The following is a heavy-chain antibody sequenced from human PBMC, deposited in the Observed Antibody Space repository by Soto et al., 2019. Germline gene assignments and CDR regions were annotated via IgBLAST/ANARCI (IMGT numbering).Heavy chain of an antibody. CDR3: STKKSSSAAHSYGMYV. Sequence: QLQLQESGPGLVKPSETLSLTCTVSGGSISSSGYYWGWIRQSPGKGLEWIWTIYSDGRTYYNPSLRSQVSLAISTPPNQFSLNLSSVAASDTAVYYGSTKKSSSAAHSYGMYVWGVRTTDTVAS. V-gene: IGHV4-39*01. CDR1: GGSISSSGYY. D-gene: IGHD2-15*01. J-gene: IGHJ6*04. CDR2: IYSDGRT.